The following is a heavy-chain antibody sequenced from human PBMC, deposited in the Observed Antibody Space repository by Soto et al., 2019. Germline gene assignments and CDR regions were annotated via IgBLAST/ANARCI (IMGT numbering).Heavy chain of an antibody. V-gene: IGHV3-23*01. Sequence: SLRLSCAASGFTFGTYAMSWVRQAPGKGLEWVSAINGNGGSTYYAASVKGRFTISRDSSKNTLYLQMTSLRAEDTAVYYCATQSYDSSGYYLYYFDHWGQGTLVTVSS. J-gene: IGHJ4*02. CDR3: ATQSYDSSGYYLYYFDH. CDR2: INGNGGST. D-gene: IGHD3-22*01. CDR1: GFTFGTYA.